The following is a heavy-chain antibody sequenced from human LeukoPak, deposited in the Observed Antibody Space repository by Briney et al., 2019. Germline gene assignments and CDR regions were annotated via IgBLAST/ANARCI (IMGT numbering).Heavy chain of an antibody. CDR3: ARGPYSSRAYDLWY. V-gene: IGHV3-66*01. CDR1: GFTVSSNY. CDR2: ISGSGGST. D-gene: IGHD6-13*01. Sequence: PGGSLRLSCAASGFTVSSNYMSWVRQAPGKGLEWVSAISGSGGSTYYADSVKGRFTISRDNSKNTLYLQMNSLRAEDTAVYYCARGPYSSRAYDLWYWGQGTLVTVSS. J-gene: IGHJ4*02.